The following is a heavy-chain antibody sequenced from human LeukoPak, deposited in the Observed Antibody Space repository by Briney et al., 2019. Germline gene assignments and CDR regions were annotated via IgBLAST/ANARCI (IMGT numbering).Heavy chain of an antibody. D-gene: IGHD1-26*01. CDR1: GGSISSYY. CDR2: IYYSGST. J-gene: IGHJ3*02. V-gene: IGHV4-59*01. Sequence: PSETLSLTCTVSGGSISSYYWSWIRQPPGKGLEWIGYIYYSGSTNYNPSLKSRVTISVDTSKNQFSLKLSSVTAADTAVYYCARAISGSYSRAFDIWGQGTMATVSS. CDR3: ARAISGSYSRAFDI.